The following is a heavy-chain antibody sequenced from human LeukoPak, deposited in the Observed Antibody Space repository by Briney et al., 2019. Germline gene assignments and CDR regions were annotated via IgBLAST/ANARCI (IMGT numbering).Heavy chain of an antibody. Sequence: GASVRVSCKASGYTFTTYAMHWVRQAPGQRPEWMGYIYTDAGNTKYSQKFQDRVAITRDTSASTVYLDLSSLRSEDTAVYYCARGSGEGLDYWGQGTLLTVSS. CDR2: IYTDAGNT. D-gene: IGHD6-19*01. CDR3: ARGSGEGLDY. CDR1: GYTFTTYA. V-gene: IGHV1-3*04. J-gene: IGHJ4*02.